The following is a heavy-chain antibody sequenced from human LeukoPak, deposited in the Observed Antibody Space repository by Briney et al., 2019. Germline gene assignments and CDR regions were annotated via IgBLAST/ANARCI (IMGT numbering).Heavy chain of an antibody. V-gene: IGHV3-33*01. D-gene: IGHD1-1*01. CDR3: ARDLSGTTEYNWFDL. CDR1: GSTFSSYG. J-gene: IGHJ5*02. Sequence: PGGSLRLSCAASGSTFSSYGMHWVRQAPGKGLEWVAVIWYDGNKKYYVDSVKGRFTISRDNSKNTLYLQMNSLRDEDTAVYYCARDLSGTTEYNWFDLWGQGTLVTVSS. CDR2: IWYDGNKK.